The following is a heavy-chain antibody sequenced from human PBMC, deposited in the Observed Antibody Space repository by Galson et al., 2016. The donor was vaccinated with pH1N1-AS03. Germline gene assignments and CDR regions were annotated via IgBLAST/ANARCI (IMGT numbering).Heavy chain of an antibody. J-gene: IGHJ2*01. D-gene: IGHD3-10*01. V-gene: IGHV4-59*08. CDR1: GASMRGSY. CDR3: ARSPRYWYSGL. Sequence: LSLTCTVSGASMRGSYWTWVRQTPGQGLEWIGHMFYSGDGIYNPSFLGRAIISVDTSRNHFSLRLTSLTAADTARYYCARSPRYWYSGLWGRGTLVIVSS. CDR2: MFYSGDG.